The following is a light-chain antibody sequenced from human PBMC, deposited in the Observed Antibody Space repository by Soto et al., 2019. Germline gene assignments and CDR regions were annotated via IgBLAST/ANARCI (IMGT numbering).Light chain of an antibody. V-gene: IGLV2-14*01. CDR1: SGDVGGYKF. J-gene: IGLJ1*01. CDR3: GSDTGKIYG. Sequence: QSSLTQPASVSGSPGQSITIYCTGTSGDVGGYKFVSWYQQHPGKAPKLMIYEVSNRPSGVSSRFSGSKSGNTASLTISGLQAEDEADYFCGSDTGKIYGFGNGTKVTVL. CDR2: EVS.